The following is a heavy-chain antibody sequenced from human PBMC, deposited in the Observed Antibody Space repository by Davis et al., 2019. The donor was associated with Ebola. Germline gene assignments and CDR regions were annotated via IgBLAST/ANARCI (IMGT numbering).Heavy chain of an antibody. CDR1: GLTVSSNY. Sequence: GESLKISCAASGLTVSSNYMSWVRQAPGEGLEWVSILEMGGFTNYAVSVRGRFTMSRDNSKNTVYLHMDSLRVEDTAVYYCAKYNWNAYFDYWGRGTLVAVAS. V-gene: IGHV3-53*01. CDR3: AKYNWNAYFDY. J-gene: IGHJ4*02. D-gene: IGHD1-20*01. CDR2: LEMGGFT.